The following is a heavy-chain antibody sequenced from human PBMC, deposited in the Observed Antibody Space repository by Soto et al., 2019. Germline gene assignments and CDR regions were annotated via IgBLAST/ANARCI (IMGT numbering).Heavy chain of an antibody. CDR2: MNPNSGNT. D-gene: IGHD2-21*01. CDR1: GYTLTSYD. CDR3: ARGVGTEYHSLWFDY. J-gene: IGHJ4*02. V-gene: IGHV1-8*01. Sequence: QVQLVQSGAEGKKPGASVKVSCKASGYTLTSYDINWVRQATGQGLEWMGWMNPNSGNTGYAQKVQGRVTMTRNTSISTDYMELSSLRSEDTAVYYCARGVGTEYHSLWFDYWGQGTLVTVSS.